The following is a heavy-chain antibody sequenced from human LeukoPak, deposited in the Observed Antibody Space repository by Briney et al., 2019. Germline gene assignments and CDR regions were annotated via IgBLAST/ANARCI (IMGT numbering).Heavy chain of an antibody. CDR1: GGTFSSYA. D-gene: IGHD6-13*01. J-gene: IGHJ4*02. Sequence: SVKVSCKASGGTFSSYAISWVRQAPGQGLEWMGGIIPIFGTANYAQKFQGRVTITADESTSTAYMELSSLRSEDTAVYYCARGDRSSSFIDYWGQGTLVTVSS. V-gene: IGHV1-69*01. CDR3: ARGDRSSSFIDY. CDR2: IIPIFGTA.